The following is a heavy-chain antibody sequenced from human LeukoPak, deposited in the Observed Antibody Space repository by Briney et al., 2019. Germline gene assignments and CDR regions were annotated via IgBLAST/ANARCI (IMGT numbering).Heavy chain of an antibody. CDR3: ARDPGGYSYGYYYYYYYMDV. CDR2: MNPNSGNT. D-gene: IGHD5-18*01. Sequence: GASVKVSCKASGYTFTSYDINWVRQATGQGLEWMGWMNPNSGNTGYAQKFQGRVTITRNTSISTAYMELSSLRSEDTAVYYCARDPGGYSYGYYYYYYYMDVWGKGTTVTVSS. CDR1: GYTFTSYD. J-gene: IGHJ6*03. V-gene: IGHV1-8*03.